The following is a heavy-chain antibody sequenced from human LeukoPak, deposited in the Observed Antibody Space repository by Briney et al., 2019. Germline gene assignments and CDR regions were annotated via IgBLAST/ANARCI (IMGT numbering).Heavy chain of an antibody. CDR2: ISAYNGNT. CDR3: ARVKRRMTTVVTPVDY. Sequence: ASVKVSCKASGYTFTSYGISWVRQAPGQGLEWMGWISAYNGNTNYAQKLQGRFTMTTGTSTSTAYMELRSLRSDDTAVYYCARVKRRMTTVVTPVDYWGQGTLVTVSS. CDR1: GYTFTSYG. J-gene: IGHJ4*02. D-gene: IGHD4-23*01. V-gene: IGHV1-18*01.